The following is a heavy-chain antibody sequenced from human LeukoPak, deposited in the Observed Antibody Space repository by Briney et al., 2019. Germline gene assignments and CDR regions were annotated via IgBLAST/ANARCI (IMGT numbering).Heavy chain of an antibody. V-gene: IGHV3-9*01. D-gene: IGHD3-9*01. CDR1: GFTFDDYA. CDR2: ISWNSGSI. Sequence: PGGSLRLSCAASGFTFDDYAMHWVRQAPGKGLEWVSGISWNSGSIGYADSVKGRFTISRDNAKNSLYLQMNSLRAEDTALYYCAKALTGYYIDYFDYWGQGTLVTVSS. CDR3: AKALTGYYIDYFDY. J-gene: IGHJ4*02.